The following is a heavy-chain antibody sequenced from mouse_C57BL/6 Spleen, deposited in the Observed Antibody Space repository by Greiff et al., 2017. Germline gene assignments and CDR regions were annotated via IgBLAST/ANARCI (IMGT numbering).Heavy chain of an antibody. CDR3: AKGGAGSSSYWYFDV. J-gene: IGHJ1*03. CDR1: GFSLTSYG. CDR2: IWRGGST. V-gene: IGHV2-5*01. D-gene: IGHD1-1*01. Sequence: VQLQQSGPGLVQPSQSLSITCTVSGFSLTSYGVHWVRQSPGKGLEWLGVIWRGGSTDYNAAFMSRLSITKDNSKSQVFFKMNSLQADDTAIYYCAKGGAGSSSYWYFDVWGTGTTVTVSS.